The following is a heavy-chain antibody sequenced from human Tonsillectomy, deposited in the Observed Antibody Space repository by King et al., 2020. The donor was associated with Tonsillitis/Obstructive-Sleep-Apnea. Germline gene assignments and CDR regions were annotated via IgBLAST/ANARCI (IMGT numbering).Heavy chain of an antibody. Sequence: VQLQESGPGLVKPSHTLSLTCTVSGGSISRDVYYWPWIRQHPGEGLEWIGSIHNSGRAYQNPSLKSRVSMSGDTSKNQFYLKLTSVTAADTAVYHCAAGQGYDRIFDNWGQGTLVTVSS. D-gene: IGHD5-12*01. V-gene: IGHV4-31*03. CDR2: IHNSGRA. CDR3: AAGQGYDRIFDN. J-gene: IGHJ4*02. CDR1: GGSISRDVYY.